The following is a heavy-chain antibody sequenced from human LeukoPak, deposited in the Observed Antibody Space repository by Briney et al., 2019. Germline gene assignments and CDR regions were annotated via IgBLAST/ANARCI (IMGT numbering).Heavy chain of an antibody. V-gene: IGHV4-59*08. CDR1: GGSISSYY. D-gene: IGHD1-26*01. J-gene: IGHJ4*02. CDR3: ARRIVGATWYYFDY. CDR2: IYYSGST. Sequence: PSETLSLTSTVSGGSISSYYWSWIRQPPGKGLEWIGYIYYSGSTNYNPSLKSRVTISVDTSKNPFSLKLSSVTAADTAVYYCARRIVGATWYYFDYWGQGTLVTVSS.